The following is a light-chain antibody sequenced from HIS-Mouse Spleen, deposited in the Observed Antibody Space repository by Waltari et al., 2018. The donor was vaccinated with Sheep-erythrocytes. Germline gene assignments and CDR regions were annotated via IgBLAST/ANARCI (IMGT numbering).Light chain of an antibody. CDR3: CSYAGSYNHV. J-gene: IGLJ1*01. CDR2: EVS. V-gene: IGLV2-14*01. Sequence: QSALTQPASVSGSPGQSITISCTGTSSDVGGYNYVSWYQQHPGKAPKLMIYEVSNRHSGVSNRFSGSKSGNTASLTISGLQAEDEADYYCCSYAGSYNHVFATGTKVTVL. CDR1: SSDVGGYNY.